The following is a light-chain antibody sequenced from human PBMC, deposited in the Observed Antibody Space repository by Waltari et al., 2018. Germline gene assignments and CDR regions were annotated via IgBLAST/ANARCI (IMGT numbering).Light chain of an antibody. CDR1: SSDVGGYNH. CDR3: SSYSGSNNLGV. J-gene: IGLJ2*01. CDR2: EVN. V-gene: IGLV2-8*01. Sequence: QSALTQPPSASGSPGQSVTISCTGTSSDVGGYNHVSWYQQHPGKAPKSIISEVNKRPSGVPDRFSGSKSGNTASLTVSGLQADDEADYYCSSYSGSNNLGVFGGGTKLTVL.